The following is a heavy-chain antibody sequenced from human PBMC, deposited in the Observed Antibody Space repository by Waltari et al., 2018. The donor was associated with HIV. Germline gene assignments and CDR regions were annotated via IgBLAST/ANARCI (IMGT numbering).Heavy chain of an antibody. CDR2: VTRKRGGR. CDR1: GYTFTDNY. CDR3: ARGGASTTPRDYNYDGLDV. Sequence: QVELVQSGAAVKKPGASVKVSCKASGYTFTDNYIHWVRQAPGHGLEWMGWVTRKRGGRRQAQMFRGSVTMTSDTSMRTVDMEVSRLTSDDTAVYYCARGGASTTPRDYNYDGLDVWGQGTTVTVSS. J-gene: IGHJ6*02. D-gene: IGHD3-10*01. V-gene: IGHV1-2*02.